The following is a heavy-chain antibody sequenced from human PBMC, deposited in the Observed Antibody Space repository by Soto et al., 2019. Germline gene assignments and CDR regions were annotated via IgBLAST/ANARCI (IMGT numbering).Heavy chain of an antibody. V-gene: IGHV4-59*01. J-gene: IGHJ4*02. CDR3: ARAFRVATIFDY. CDR2: IYYSGST. D-gene: IGHD5-12*01. Sequence: PSETLSLTCTVSGGSISSYYWSWIRQPPGKGLEWIGYIYYSGSTNYNPSLKSRVTISVDTSKNQFSLKLSSVTAADTAVYYCARAFRVATIFDYWGQGTLVTVSS. CDR1: GGSISSYY.